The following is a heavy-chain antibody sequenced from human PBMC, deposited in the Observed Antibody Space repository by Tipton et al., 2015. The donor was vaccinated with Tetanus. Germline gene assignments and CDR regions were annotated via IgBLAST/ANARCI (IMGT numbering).Heavy chain of an antibody. J-gene: IGHJ3*01. D-gene: IGHD2-21*01. CDR2: IYYTGST. CDR1: GASSTSGDYY. CDR3: ARRSHIGAPV. V-gene: IGHV4-39*01. Sequence: TLSLTCTVSGASSTSGDYYWAWIRQPPGKGPEWIGSIYYTGSTYYNPSLRSRGTISIDTSRNQFSLQRSSVTAADTALYFCARRSHIGAPVWGQGTLVTVAS.